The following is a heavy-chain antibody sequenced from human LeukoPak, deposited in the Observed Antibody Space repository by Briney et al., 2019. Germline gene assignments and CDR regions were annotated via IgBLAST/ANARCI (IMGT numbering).Heavy chain of an antibody. CDR3: ARHVYAIDAFDI. V-gene: IGHV1-2*02. D-gene: IGHD2-8*01. CDR1: GYPFTGYY. CDR2: INPNSGGT. J-gene: IGHJ3*02. Sequence: GASVKVSCKASGYPFTGYYMHWVRQAPGQGLEWMGWINPNSGGTNYAQKFQGRVTMTRDTSISTGYMELSRLRSDDTAIFCCARHVYAIDAFDIWGKGTVVTVSS.